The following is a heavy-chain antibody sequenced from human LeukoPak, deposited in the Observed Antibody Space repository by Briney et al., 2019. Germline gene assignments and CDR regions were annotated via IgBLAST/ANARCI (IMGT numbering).Heavy chain of an antibody. CDR2: INPNSGVT. Sequence: ASVKVSCKASGYTFSDYYMHWVRQAPGQGLEWMGWINPNSGVTNHAQKFQGRVTMTRDMSITTAYMELTRLRSDDTAVYYCARGGDFYDSSGYYDDAFDIWGRGTMVIVSS. CDR1: GYTFSDYY. CDR3: ARGGDFYDSSGYYDDAFDI. V-gene: IGHV1-2*02. D-gene: IGHD3-22*01. J-gene: IGHJ3*02.